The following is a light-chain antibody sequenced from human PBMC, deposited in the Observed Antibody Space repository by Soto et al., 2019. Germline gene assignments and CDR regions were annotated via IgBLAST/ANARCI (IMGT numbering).Light chain of an antibody. J-gene: IGKJ4*01. CDR2: GAS. V-gene: IGKV3-15*01. Sequence: EIVMTQSPATLSFAPWESVTLSCRASQSVSSDLAWYQQKPGQAPRLLIYGASTRATGIPARFSGSGSGTEFTLTISSLQSEDFAVYYCQQYNNWALVIFGGGTKVDIK. CDR3: QQYNNWALVI. CDR1: QSVSSD.